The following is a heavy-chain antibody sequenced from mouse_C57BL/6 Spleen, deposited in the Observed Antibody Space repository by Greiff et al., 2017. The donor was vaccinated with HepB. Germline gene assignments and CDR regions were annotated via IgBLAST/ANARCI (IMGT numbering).Heavy chain of an antibody. Sequence: EVKLMESGGGLVKPGGSLKLSCAASGFTFSDYGMHWVRQAPEKGLEWVAYISSGSSTIYYADTVKGRFTISRDNAKHTLFLQMTSLRSEDTAMYYCARPAVVATPYYLDYWGQGTTLTVSS. CDR3: ARPAVVATPYYLDY. D-gene: IGHD1-1*01. J-gene: IGHJ2*01. CDR2: ISSGSSTI. V-gene: IGHV5-17*01. CDR1: GFTFSDYG.